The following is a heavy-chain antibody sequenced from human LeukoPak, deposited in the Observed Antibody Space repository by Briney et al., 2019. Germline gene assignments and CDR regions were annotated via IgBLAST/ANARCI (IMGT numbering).Heavy chain of an antibody. CDR2: INHSGST. CDR1: GGSFSGYY. J-gene: IGHJ4*02. D-gene: IGHD3-22*01. CDR3: ARGSYDDSSGYYVIDLGQPFDY. V-gene: IGHV4-34*01. Sequence: QPSETLSLTCAVYGGSFSGYYWSWIRQPPGKGLEWIGEINHSGSTNYNPSLKSRVTISVDTSKNQFSLKLSSVTAADTAVYYCARGSYDDSSGYYVIDLGQPFDYWGQGTLVTVSS.